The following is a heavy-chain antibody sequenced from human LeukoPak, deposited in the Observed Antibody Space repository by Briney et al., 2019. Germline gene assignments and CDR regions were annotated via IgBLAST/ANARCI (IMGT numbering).Heavy chain of an antibody. CDR3: ASEKNYGDKYFDS. V-gene: IGHV1-46*02. CDR1: GDTFNIHY. Sequence: GASVKVSFTASGDTFNIHYFHWIRQAPGQGLEWMGIINRVDGIRGNAQTFQGRLMLTKDTSTSTAYMELSSLRSEDTAIYYCASEKNYGDKYFDSWGQGTVVTVSS. J-gene: IGHJ4*02. D-gene: IGHD4-17*01. CDR2: INRVDGIR.